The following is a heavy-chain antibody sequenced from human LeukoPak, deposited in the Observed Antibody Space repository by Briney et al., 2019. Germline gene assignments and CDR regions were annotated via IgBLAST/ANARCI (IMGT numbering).Heavy chain of an antibody. Sequence: PSETLSLTCTVSGGSISSYYWSWIRQPPGKGLEWIGYIYYSGSTYYNPSLKSRVTISVDTSKNQFSLKLSSVTAADTAVYYCARDLLNEGNHLDYWGQGTLVTVSS. CDR2: IYYSGST. CDR1: GGSISSYY. CDR3: ARDLLNEGNHLDY. V-gene: IGHV4-59*12. D-gene: IGHD4-23*01. J-gene: IGHJ4*02.